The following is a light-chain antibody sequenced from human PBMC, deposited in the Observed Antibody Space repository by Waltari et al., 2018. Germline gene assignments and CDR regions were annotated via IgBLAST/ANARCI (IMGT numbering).Light chain of an antibody. CDR2: AAS. Sequence: EIVMTQSPGTLSMSPGERATLSCRASQSINTNLAWYQQKPGQSPRLVIYAASTRATGLPARFSGSGSGTEFTLTISSLQSEDVAVYYCLQYHISPLTFGGGTKVEIK. J-gene: IGKJ4*01. V-gene: IGKV3-15*01. CDR1: QSINTN. CDR3: LQYHISPLT.